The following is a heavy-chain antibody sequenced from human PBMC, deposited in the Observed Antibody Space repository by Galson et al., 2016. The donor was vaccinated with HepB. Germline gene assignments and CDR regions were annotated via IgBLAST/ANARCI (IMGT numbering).Heavy chain of an antibody. CDR2: ISPNTGDP. Sequence: SVKVSCKASGYSFTSYGVTWVRQAPGQGPEFMGWISPNTGDPNYAENLQGRVTMTTDTSPSTAYMELRTLRSDETAVSYCASGTELLFWGQGTLVTVSS. D-gene: IGHD3-16*01. J-gene: IGHJ4*02. V-gene: IGHV1-18*01. CDR3: ASGTELLF. CDR1: GYSFTSYG.